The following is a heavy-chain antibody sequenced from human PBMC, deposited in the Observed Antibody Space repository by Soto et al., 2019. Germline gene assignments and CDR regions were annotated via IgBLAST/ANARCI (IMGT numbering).Heavy chain of an antibody. J-gene: IGHJ6*03. CDR3: ARVLIASLGYCSSTSCPPYYMDV. CDR1: GGSISSGGYY. CDR2: IYYSGST. D-gene: IGHD2-2*01. Sequence: SETLSLTCTVSGGSISSGGYYWSWIRQHPGKGLEWIGYIYYSGSTNYNPSLKSRVTISVDTSKNQFSLKLSSVTAADTAVYYCARVLIASLGYCSSTSCPPYYMDVWGKGTTVTVSS. V-gene: IGHV4-61*08.